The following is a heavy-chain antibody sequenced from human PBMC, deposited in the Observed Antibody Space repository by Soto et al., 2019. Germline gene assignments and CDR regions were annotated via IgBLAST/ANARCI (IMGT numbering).Heavy chain of an antibody. J-gene: IGHJ4*02. Sequence: ASVKVSCKASGYTFTSYVIHWVRQAPGQRLEWMGWINAGNGNTKYSQKFQGRVTITRDTSASTAYMELSSLRSEDTAVYYCAMNYDSSGYSLWWGQGTLVTVSS. V-gene: IGHV1-3*01. D-gene: IGHD3-22*01. CDR2: INAGNGNT. CDR3: AMNYDSSGYSLW. CDR1: GYTFTSYV.